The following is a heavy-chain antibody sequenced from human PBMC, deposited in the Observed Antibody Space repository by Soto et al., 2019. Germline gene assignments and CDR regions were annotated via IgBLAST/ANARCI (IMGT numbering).Heavy chain of an antibody. CDR1: GFTFSSYS. J-gene: IGHJ6*02. V-gene: IGHV3-21*01. CDR3: ARDRSGSYYERCLDV. Sequence: EVQLVESGGGLVKPGGSLRLSCAASGFTFSSYSMNWVHQAPGKGLEWVSSISSSSSYIYYADSVKGRFTISRDNAKNSLYLQMNSLRAEDTAVYYCARDRSGSYYERCLDVWGQGTTVTVSS. D-gene: IGHD1-26*01. CDR2: ISSSSSYI.